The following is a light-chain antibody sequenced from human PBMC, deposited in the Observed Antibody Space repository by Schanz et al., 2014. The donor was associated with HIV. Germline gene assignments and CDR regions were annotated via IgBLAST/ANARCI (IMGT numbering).Light chain of an antibody. Sequence: QSVLTQPASVSGSPGQSITISCTGNSRDVDSNNYVSWYQQCPGKAPKLMIYDVSNRPSGVSNRFSGSKSGNTASLTISGLQAEDEADYYCSSYTSSSTWVFGGGTKVTVL. V-gene: IGLV2-14*01. J-gene: IGLJ3*02. CDR2: DVS. CDR3: SSYTSSSTWV. CDR1: SRDVDSNNY.